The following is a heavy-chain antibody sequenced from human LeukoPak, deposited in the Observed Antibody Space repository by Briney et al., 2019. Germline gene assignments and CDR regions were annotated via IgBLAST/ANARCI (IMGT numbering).Heavy chain of an antibody. Sequence: SETLSLTCTVSGYSISSGYYWGWIRQPPGKGLEWIGSIYHSGSTYYNPSLKSRVTISVDTSKNQFSLKLSSVTAADTAVYYCAREERRYYYDTLRAFDIWGQGTMVTVSS. D-gene: IGHD3-22*01. CDR3: AREERRYYYDTLRAFDI. CDR1: GYSISSGYY. CDR2: IYHSGST. J-gene: IGHJ3*02. V-gene: IGHV4-38-2*02.